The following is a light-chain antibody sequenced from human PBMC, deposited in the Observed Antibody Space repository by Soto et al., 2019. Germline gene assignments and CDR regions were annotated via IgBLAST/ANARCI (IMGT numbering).Light chain of an antibody. V-gene: IGKV3-15*01. J-gene: IGKJ5*01. CDR2: GAS. CDR3: QQYDNWPPIT. Sequence: EIVMTQSPATLSVSPGERATLSCRASQSVNSNLAWYQQKPGQAPRLLIYGASTRATGIPARFSGSGSGTEFTLTISSLQSEDFAIYFCQQYDNWPPITFGQGTRLEIK. CDR1: QSVNSN.